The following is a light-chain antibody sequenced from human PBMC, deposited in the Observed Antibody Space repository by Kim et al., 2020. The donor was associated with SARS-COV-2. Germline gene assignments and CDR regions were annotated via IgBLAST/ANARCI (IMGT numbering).Light chain of an antibody. Sequence: SASLGDRVTITCRASQDISSSLAWFQQKPGKGPKLLIYDAFSLESGVPSRFSGSGSGTDFTLTISSLQPEDSATYYCQQFNYLITFGQGTRLEIK. V-gene: IGKV1D-13*01. CDR3: QQFNYLIT. CDR2: DAF. CDR1: QDISSS. J-gene: IGKJ5*01.